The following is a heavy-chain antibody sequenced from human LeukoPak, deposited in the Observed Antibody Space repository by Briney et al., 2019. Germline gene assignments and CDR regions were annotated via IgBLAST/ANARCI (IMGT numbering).Heavy chain of an antibody. V-gene: IGHV3-30*14. CDR1: GFTFTNYA. Sequence: GGSLRLSCAASGFTFTNYAMNWVRQPPGKGLEWVATISFDGSSKYYSDVATGRFTVSRDNSKNIVYLQLDSLRTEDTALYPCARDSWHRCGHDCYTVDYWGQGSLVTVSS. J-gene: IGHJ4*02. CDR3: ARDSWHRCGHDCYTVDY. D-gene: IGHD2-21*02. CDR2: ISFDGSSK.